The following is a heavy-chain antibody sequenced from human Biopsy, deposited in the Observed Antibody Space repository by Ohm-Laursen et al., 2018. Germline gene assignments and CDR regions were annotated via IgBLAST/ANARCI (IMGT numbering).Heavy chain of an antibody. CDR1: GGSISSSTTYY. V-gene: IGHV4-39*01. CDR3: ARHPTGFWFDP. J-gene: IGHJ5*02. Sequence: TLSLTCIVSGGSISSSTTYYWAWLRQPPGKGLVWIGSIYNTETTFYNPSLKSQVTISVDTSTNQFSLKVSSVTAADTALYFCARHPTGFWFDPWGHGTLVTVSS. CDR2: IYNTETT.